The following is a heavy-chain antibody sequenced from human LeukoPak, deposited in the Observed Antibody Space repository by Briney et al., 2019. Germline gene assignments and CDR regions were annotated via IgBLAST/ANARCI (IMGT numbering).Heavy chain of an antibody. V-gene: IGHV4-59*01. D-gene: IGHD3-10*01. CDR2: IYYSENT. Sequence: PSETLSLTCTVSGGSISTSYWNWIRQPPGKGLEWIGYIYYSENTNYNPSLKSRVTISIDTSRSQFSLNLSSVTAADTAVYYCARAGYYGSGNYCFDYWGQGTLVTVSS. CDR3: ARAGYYGSGNYCFDY. CDR1: GGSISTSY. J-gene: IGHJ4*02.